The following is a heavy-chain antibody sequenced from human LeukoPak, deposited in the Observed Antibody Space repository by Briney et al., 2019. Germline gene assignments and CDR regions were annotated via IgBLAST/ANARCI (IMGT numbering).Heavy chain of an antibody. CDR2: IIPIVDET. V-gene: IGHV1-69*04. Sequence: SVKVSCKASGDTFKRYGISWVRQAPGQGLEWMGRIIPIVDETDYTQKFQDRVTIAADKSTSTAYMELSGLTPEDTAVYYCAAALYIGQLLSALDFWGQGSPVIVSS. CDR1: GDTFKRYG. CDR3: AAALYIGQLLSALDF. J-gene: IGHJ4*02. D-gene: IGHD3-10*01.